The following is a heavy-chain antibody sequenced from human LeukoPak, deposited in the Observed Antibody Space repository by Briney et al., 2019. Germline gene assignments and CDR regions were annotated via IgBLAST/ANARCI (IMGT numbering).Heavy chain of an antibody. V-gene: IGHV3-23*01. J-gene: IGHJ4*02. CDR2: IFPSGGEI. CDR3: AKEHYDSSGYEDY. D-gene: IGHD3-22*01. Sequence: GGSLRLSCEASGFTFSTFAMIWVRQPPGKGLEWVSSIFPSGGEIHYADSVRGRFTISRDNSKSTLSLQMNSLRAEDTAIYYCAKEHYDSSGYEDYWGQGTLVTVSS. CDR1: GFTFSTFA.